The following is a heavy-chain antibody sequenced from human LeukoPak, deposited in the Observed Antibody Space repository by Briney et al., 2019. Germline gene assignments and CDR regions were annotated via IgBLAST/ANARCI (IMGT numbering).Heavy chain of an antibody. Sequence: PGGSLRLSCAASGFTFDDYAMHCVRHAPGKGLEWVSGISWNSGSIGYADSVNGRFTISRDNAKNSLYLQMNSLRAEDTALYYCAKDLTGYSYGIDYWGQGTLVTVSS. CDR2: ISWNSGSI. D-gene: IGHD5-18*01. CDR1: GFTFDDYA. CDR3: AKDLTGYSYGIDY. J-gene: IGHJ4*02. V-gene: IGHV3-9*01.